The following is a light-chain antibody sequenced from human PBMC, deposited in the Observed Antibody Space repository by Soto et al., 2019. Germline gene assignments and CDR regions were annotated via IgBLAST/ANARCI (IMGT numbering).Light chain of an antibody. CDR1: QSVGGSY. V-gene: IGKV3-20*01. Sequence: EIVLTQSPGTLSLSPGERATLSCRASQSVGGSYVGWYQQKPGQGPRLVIYAAYSRAAVIPDRFSGRASGTQFTLTIERLQPEDFARYYCQLFGGSRTFGQGKKLEIK. CDR2: AAY. J-gene: IGKJ1*01. CDR3: QLFGGSRT.